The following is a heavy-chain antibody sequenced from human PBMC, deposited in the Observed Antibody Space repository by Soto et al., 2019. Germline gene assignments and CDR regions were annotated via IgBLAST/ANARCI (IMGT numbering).Heavy chain of an antibody. V-gene: IGHV4-34*01. CDR1: GGSFSGDY. CDR2: INHSGST. D-gene: IGHD6-19*01. J-gene: IGHJ3*02. CDR3: ARTGYSSGWYKAAFDI. Sequence: QVQLQQWGAGLLKPSETLSLTCAVYGGSFSGDYWSWIRQPPGKGLEWIGEINHSGSTNYNPSLKSRVTISVDTSKNQFSLKLSSVTAADTAVYYCARTGYSSGWYKAAFDIWGQGTMVTVSS.